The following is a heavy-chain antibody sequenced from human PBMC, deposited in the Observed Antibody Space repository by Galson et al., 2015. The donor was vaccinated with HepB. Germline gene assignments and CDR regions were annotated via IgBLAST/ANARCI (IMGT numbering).Heavy chain of an antibody. CDR3: ARGDYDILTGYYVASFDV. J-gene: IGHJ3*01. D-gene: IGHD3-9*01. CDR2: INAGNGNT. V-gene: IGHV1-3*01. Sequence: SVKVSCKGSGYSFNSSALHWVRQAPGPRLGWVGWINAGNGNTRSSQKFQGRVTITSDTSASTVYMELSSLRPEDTAIYYCARGDYDILTGYYVASFDVWGQGTMVTVSS. CDR1: GYSFNSSA.